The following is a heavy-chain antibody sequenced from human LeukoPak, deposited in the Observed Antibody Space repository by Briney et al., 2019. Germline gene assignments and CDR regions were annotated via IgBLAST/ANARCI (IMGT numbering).Heavy chain of an antibody. CDR2: IYSSGTT. Sequence: SETLSLTCVVSDGSLHRSFWTWVRQPPGKGLEWIGRIYSSGTTDYSPSLKSRLTISIDTSKNQFSLRLASVTAADTAVYYCGRRPAVDGPIDNWGQGILVAVSS. CDR1: DGSLHRSF. V-gene: IGHV4-59*01. D-gene: IGHD3/OR15-3a*01. J-gene: IGHJ4*02. CDR3: GRRPAVDGPIDN.